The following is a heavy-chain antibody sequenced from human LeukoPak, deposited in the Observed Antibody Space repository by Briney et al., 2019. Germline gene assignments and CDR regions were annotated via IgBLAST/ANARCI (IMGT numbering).Heavy chain of an antibody. D-gene: IGHD3-10*01. Sequence: GGSLRLSCAASGFIFSNYWMTWVRQAPGKGLESVASINQDGSKKYYVDSMKGRFTISRDNAKKSLYLQMNSLRAEDTAVYYCVRGSWPGYYYMDVWGKGTTVTVSS. CDR1: GFIFSNYW. CDR3: VRGSWPGYYYMDV. CDR2: INQDGSKK. V-gene: IGHV3-7*01. J-gene: IGHJ6*03.